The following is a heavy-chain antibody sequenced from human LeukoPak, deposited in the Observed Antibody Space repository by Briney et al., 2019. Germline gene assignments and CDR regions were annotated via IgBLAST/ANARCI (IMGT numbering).Heavy chain of an antibody. CDR1: GGSISSSNYN. J-gene: IGHJ3*02. CDR3: ARHTKSGYSYGFDAFHI. Sequence: SETLSLTCTVSGGSISSSNYNWGWIRQSPGKGLEWIGTISYSGSTYYNPSLKSRVTISVDTSKNQFSLKLTSVTAADTAVYYCARHTKSGYSYGFDAFHIWGQGTTVTVSS. D-gene: IGHD5-18*01. V-gene: IGHV4-39*01. CDR2: ISYSGST.